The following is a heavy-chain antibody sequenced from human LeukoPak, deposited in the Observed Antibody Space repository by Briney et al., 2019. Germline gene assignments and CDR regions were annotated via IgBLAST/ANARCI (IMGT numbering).Heavy chain of an antibody. CDR2: INTNTGNP. V-gene: IGHV7-4-1*02. Sequence: GASVKVSCKASGYTFTSYAMNWVRQAPGQGLEWMGWINTNTGNPTYAQGFTGRFAFSLDTSVSTAYLQISSLKAEDTAVYYCARLHHLGYCSSTSCYSGWFDPWGQGTLVTVSS. CDR1: GYTFTSYA. CDR3: ARLHHLGYCSSTSCYSGWFDP. J-gene: IGHJ5*02. D-gene: IGHD2-2*01.